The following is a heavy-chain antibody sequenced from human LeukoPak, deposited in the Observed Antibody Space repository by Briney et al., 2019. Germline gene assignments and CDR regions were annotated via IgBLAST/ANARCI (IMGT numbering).Heavy chain of an antibody. CDR1: GYSFIGYY. D-gene: IGHD6-13*01. Sequence: ASVKVSCKASGYSFIGYYMHWVRQAPGQGLEWMGWINPNSGGTNYAQKFQGRVTMTRDTSISTAYMELSRLRSDDTAVYYCARPIAAAGISWFDPWGQGTLVTVSS. V-gene: IGHV1-2*02. J-gene: IGHJ5*02. CDR2: INPNSGGT. CDR3: ARPIAAAGISWFDP.